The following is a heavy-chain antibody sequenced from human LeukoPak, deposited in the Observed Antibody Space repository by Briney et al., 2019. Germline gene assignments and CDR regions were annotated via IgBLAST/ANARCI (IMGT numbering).Heavy chain of an antibody. CDR3: ASGGYGSLDKRGFDY. CDR1: GYTFTSYY. D-gene: IGHD5-12*01. Sequence: ASVKVSCKASGYTFTSYYMHWVRQAPGQGLEWMGIINPSGGSTSYAQKFQGRVTMTRDTSTSTVYMELSSLRSEDTAVYYCASGGYGSLDKRGFDYWGQGTLVTVSS. J-gene: IGHJ4*02. CDR2: INPSGGST. V-gene: IGHV1-46*01.